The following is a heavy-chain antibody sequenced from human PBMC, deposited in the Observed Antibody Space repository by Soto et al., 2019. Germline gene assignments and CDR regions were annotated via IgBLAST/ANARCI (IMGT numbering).Heavy chain of an antibody. D-gene: IGHD2-15*01. CDR3: ARYCSGGSCYYENWFDP. Sequence: PSETLSLTCAVSGCSISSSNWWSWVRQPPEKGLEWIGEIYHSGSTNYNPSLKSRVTISVDKSKNQFSLKLSSVTAADTAVYYCARYCSGGSCYYENWFDPWGQGTLVTVSS. J-gene: IGHJ5*02. CDR2: IYHSGST. CDR1: GCSISSSNW. V-gene: IGHV4-4*02.